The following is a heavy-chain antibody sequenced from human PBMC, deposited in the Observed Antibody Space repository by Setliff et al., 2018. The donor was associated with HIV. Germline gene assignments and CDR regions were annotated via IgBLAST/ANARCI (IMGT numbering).Heavy chain of an antibody. CDR2: IYSSGNT. V-gene: IGHV4-4*09. J-gene: IGHJ3*01. D-gene: IGHD3-10*01. Sequence: SETLSLTCTVSGGSITGYYWNWIRQSPGKGLEWIGYIYSSGNTNYNPSVTNRVTISLDTSKNQFSLQLTSVTADDTALYYCARDQADTYNYLLSGAFDFWGQGTMVTVSS. CDR1: GGSITGYY. CDR3: ARDQADTYNYLLSGAFDF.